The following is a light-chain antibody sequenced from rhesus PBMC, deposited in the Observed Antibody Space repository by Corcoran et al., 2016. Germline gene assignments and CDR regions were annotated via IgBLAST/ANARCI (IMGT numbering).Light chain of an antibody. CDR1: QGIVRY. Sequence: DIQMTQSPSSLSASVGDRVTITCRANQGIVRYLNWYQQKPGKRPKLLIYYANHLESGVPSRFSGSGSGTEFTLTNTGLQPEDFATYYCQQYNNFPSSFGQGTRVEIK. CDR3: QQYNNFPSS. CDR2: YAN. J-gene: IGKJ2*01. V-gene: IGKV1-32*05.